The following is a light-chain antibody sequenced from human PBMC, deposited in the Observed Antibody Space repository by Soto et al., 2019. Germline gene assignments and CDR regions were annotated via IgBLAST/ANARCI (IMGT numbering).Light chain of an antibody. Sequence: QSVLTQPASVSGSPGQSITISCTGTSSDVGGYNYVSWYQQHPGKAPKLMIYDVSNRPSGVSNRFSGSKSGNTASLTISGLQAEDEADYYCSSYTSSSTPYVFGTGTNLTVL. CDR1: SSDVGGYNY. CDR2: DVS. J-gene: IGLJ1*01. CDR3: SSYTSSSTPYV. V-gene: IGLV2-14*01.